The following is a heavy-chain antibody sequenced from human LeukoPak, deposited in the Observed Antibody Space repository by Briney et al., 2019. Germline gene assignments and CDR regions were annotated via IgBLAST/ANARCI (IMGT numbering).Heavy chain of an antibody. CDR1: GFSFSDYI. Sequence: PGGSLRLSCAASGFSFSDYILDWVRQAPGRGLEWVGRIRRGTNGYTTEYAASVKGRVIISRDDSKNSLYLHMNSLKTEDTAVYYCTRDGGEGDKTAFDIWGQGTMVTVSS. CDR3: TRDGGEGDKTAFDI. D-gene: IGHD3-16*01. J-gene: IGHJ3*02. CDR2: IRRGTNGYTT. V-gene: IGHV3-72*01.